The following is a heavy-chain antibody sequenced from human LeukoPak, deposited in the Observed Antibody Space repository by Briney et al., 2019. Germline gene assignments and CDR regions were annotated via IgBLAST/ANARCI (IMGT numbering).Heavy chain of an antibody. CDR3: AADRGYGAYFDY. D-gene: IGHD4-17*01. J-gene: IGHJ4*02. Sequence: SVKVSCKASGFTFTSSAVQWVRQARGQRLEWKGWIVVGSGNTNYAQKFQERVTITRDMSTSTAYMELSSPRSEDTAVYYCAADRGYGAYFDYWGQGTLVTVSS. CDR2: IVVGSGNT. V-gene: IGHV1-58*01. CDR1: GFTFTSSA.